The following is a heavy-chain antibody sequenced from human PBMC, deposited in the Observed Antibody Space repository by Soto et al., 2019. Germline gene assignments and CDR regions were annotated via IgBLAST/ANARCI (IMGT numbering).Heavy chain of an antibody. CDR2: IYYSGST. Sequence: SETLSLTCTVSGGSISSGGYYWSWIRQHPGKGLEWIGYIYYSGSTYYNPSLKSRVTISVDTSKNQFSLKLSSVTAADTAVYYCAREDSGDFDYWGQGTLVTVSS. D-gene: IGHD2-15*01. CDR1: GGSISSGGYY. CDR3: AREDSGDFDY. V-gene: IGHV4-31*03. J-gene: IGHJ4*02.